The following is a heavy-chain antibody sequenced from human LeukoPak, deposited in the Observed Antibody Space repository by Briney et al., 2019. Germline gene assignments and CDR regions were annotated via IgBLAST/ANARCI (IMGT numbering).Heavy chain of an antibody. CDR2: INHSGST. J-gene: IGHJ3*02. D-gene: IGHD6-13*01. Sequence: TTSETLSLTCAVYGGSFSGYYWSWIRQPPGKGLEWIGEINHSGSTNYNPSLKSRVTISVDTSKNQFSLKLSSVTAADTAVYYCARGRSVAAAGRGAFDIWGQGTMVTVSS. V-gene: IGHV4-34*01. CDR3: ARGRSVAAAGRGAFDI. CDR1: GGSFSGYY.